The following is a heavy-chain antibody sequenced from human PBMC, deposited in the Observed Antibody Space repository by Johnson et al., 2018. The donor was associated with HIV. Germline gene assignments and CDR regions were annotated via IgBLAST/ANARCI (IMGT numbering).Heavy chain of an antibody. D-gene: IGHD4-17*01. Sequence: QVLLVESGGGVVQPGRSLRVSCAASGFIFSRYVMHRVRQAPGKGLEWGAVVSYDGSNKYYADSVKGRFTISRDNSKNTLYLQMNSLRAEDTAVYYCARGGLGDYVVAFDIWGQGTMVTVSS. CDR1: GFIFSRYV. CDR2: VSYDGSNK. V-gene: IGHV3-30-3*01. J-gene: IGHJ3*02. CDR3: ARGGLGDYVVAFDI.